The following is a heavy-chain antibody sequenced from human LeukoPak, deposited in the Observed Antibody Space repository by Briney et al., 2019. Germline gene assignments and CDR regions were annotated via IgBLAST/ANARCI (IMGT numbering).Heavy chain of an antibody. Sequence: PSETLSLTCTVSGGSISSYFWSWIRQPAGKGLEWIGRIYTSGSTNYNPSLKSRVTMSVDTSKNQFSLKLSSVTAADTAVYYCARESYDSSGYYLFDIWGQGTMVTVSS. D-gene: IGHD3-22*01. CDR3: ARESYDSSGYYLFDI. CDR2: IYTSGST. V-gene: IGHV4-4*07. CDR1: GGSISSYF. J-gene: IGHJ3*02.